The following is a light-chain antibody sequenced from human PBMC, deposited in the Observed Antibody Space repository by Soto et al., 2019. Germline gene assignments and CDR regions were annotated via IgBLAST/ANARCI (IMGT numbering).Light chain of an antibody. CDR2: AAS. CDR3: QQYGSSPWT. V-gene: IGKV3-20*01. CDR1: QSVSSSY. J-gene: IGKJ1*01. Sequence: EIVLTQSPGTLSLSPGERATLSCRASQSVSSSYLVWHQQKPGQAPRLLIYAASRRATGIPDRFSGSESGTGFTLTISRLEPEDFAVYYCQQYGSSPWTFGQGTKVDI.